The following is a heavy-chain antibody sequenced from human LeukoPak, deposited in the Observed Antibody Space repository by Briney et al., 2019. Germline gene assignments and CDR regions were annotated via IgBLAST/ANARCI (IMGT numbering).Heavy chain of an antibody. CDR1: GFNFRDAA. V-gene: IGHV3-23*01. J-gene: IGHJ3*01. Sequence: GGSLRLSCAVSGFNFRDAAMTCVRQAPGKGLEWVSLISFSGDNSYYADSVKGRFTISRDNSKNTLSLQMNSLRVEDTAIYYCAKDIQLSTWGLGTMVTVSS. D-gene: IGHD5-24*01. CDR2: ISFSGDNS. CDR3: AKDIQLST.